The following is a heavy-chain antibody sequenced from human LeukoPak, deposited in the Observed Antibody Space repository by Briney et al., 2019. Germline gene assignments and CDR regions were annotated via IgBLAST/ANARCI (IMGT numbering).Heavy chain of an antibody. CDR3: ASGIRAFDN. CDR1: GFTFSTYA. D-gene: IGHD1-26*01. V-gene: IGHV3-23*01. Sequence: GGSLRLSCAASGFTFSTYAMSWVRQAPGKGLEWVSTISGSGANTYYADSVKGRCTISRGNSKNTLYLQMNSLRGEDTAVYYCASGIRAFDNWGQGTLVTVSS. CDR2: ISGSGANT. J-gene: IGHJ4*02.